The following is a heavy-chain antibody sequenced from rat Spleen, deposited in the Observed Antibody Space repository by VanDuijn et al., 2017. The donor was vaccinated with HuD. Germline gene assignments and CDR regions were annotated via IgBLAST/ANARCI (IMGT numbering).Heavy chain of an antibody. V-gene: IGHV5-31*01. D-gene: IGHD1-9*01. CDR1: GITFNNYW. CDR3: ATRHYGYTDYFDY. J-gene: IGHJ2*01. CDR2: ISNIDDT. Sequence: EVQLVESGGGRVQPGRSLRLSCVASGITFNNYWMTWIRQAPGKGLEWVASISNIDDTYYSDSVKGRFTISRDNAKSTLSLKMDSLRSEDTATYYCATRHYGYTDYFDYWGQGVMVTVSS.